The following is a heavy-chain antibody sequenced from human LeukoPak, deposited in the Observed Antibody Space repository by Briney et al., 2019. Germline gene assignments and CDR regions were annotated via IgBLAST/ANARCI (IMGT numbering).Heavy chain of an antibody. CDR1: GVTFSSNY. J-gene: IGHJ3*02. CDR2: IYSSGST. V-gene: IGHV3-53*01. Sequence: GGSLRLSCAASGVTFSSNYMSWVRQAPGKGLGWISVIYSSGSTYYDASVKGRVTISIDNSKNTLSLQLNSLSAADTAVYYCARFSGGGTTGSSGYDAFDIWGQGTMVTVSS. D-gene: IGHD1-7*01. CDR3: ARFSGGGTTGSSGYDAFDI.